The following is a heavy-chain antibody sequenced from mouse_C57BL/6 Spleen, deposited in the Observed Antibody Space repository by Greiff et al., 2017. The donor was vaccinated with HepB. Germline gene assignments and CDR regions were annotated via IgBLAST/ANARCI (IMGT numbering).Heavy chain of an antibody. D-gene: IGHD2-2*01. J-gene: IGHJ2*01. Sequence: VQLQQPGAELVRPGSSVKLSCKASGYTFTSYWMHWVKQRPIQGLEWIGNIDPSDSETHYNQKFKDKATLTVDKSSSTAYMQLSSLTSEDSAVYYCARDGSTMVTTNYFDYWGQGTTLTVSS. CDR2: IDPSDSET. CDR3: ARDGSTMVTTNYFDY. CDR1: GYTFTSYW. V-gene: IGHV1-52*01.